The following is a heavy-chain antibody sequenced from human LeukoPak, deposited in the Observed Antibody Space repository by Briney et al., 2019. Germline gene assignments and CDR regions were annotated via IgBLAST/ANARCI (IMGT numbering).Heavy chain of an antibody. CDR3: ARNSGHYYYCYMDV. Sequence: SETLSLTCTVSGGSISSGSYYWSWIRQPAGKGLEWIGRIYTSGSTNYNPSLKSRVTISVDTSKNQFSLKLSSVTAADTAVYYCARNSGHYYYCYMDVWGKGTTVTISS. J-gene: IGHJ6*03. CDR2: IYTSGST. CDR1: GGSISSGSYY. V-gene: IGHV4-61*02. D-gene: IGHD6-19*01.